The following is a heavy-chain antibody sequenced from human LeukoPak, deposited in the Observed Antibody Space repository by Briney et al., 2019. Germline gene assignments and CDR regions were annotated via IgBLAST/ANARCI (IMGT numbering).Heavy chain of an antibody. CDR2: INSDGSST. D-gene: IGHD6-19*01. CDR3: ARDSSGWVSYYMDV. V-gene: IGHV3-74*01. Sequence: GGSLRLSCAASGFTFSSYWMHWVRRAPGKGLVWGSRINSDGSSTSYADSVKGRFTISRDNAKNTLYLQMNSLRAEDTAVYYCARDSSGWVSYYMDVWGKGTTVTISS. CDR1: GFTFSSYW. J-gene: IGHJ6*03.